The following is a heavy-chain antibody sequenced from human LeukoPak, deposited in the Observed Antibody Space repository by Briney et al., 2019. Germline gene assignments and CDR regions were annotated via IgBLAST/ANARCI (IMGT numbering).Heavy chain of an antibody. CDR3: AKVFVLMRGTPENWFDP. J-gene: IGHJ5*02. V-gene: IGHV3-30*18. CDR2: ISFDGIDQ. CDR1: GFTFGDYA. Sequence: GGSLRLSCAASGFTFGDYAMHWVRQAPGKGLDWVAVISFDGIDQYYADSVRGRFTVSRDNSENTLYLQMNSLRIEDTALYFCAKVFVLMRGTPENWFDPWGQGTLVTVSS. D-gene: IGHD1-14*01.